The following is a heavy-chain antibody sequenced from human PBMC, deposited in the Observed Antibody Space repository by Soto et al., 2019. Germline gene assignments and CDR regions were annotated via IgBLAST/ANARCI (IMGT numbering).Heavy chain of an antibody. CDR3: ARAPKVSGSSQTRPDF. J-gene: IGHJ4*02. Sequence: SETLSLTCSIYSGSFSGYYWSWIRQPPGQGLECIGEISQSGNTNYSPSLKSRVSISIDTSKKQFSLNLASVSAADTAVYYCARAPKVSGSSQTRPDFWGQGTLVTVSS. CDR1: SGSFSGYY. V-gene: IGHV4-34*01. CDR2: ISQSGNT. D-gene: IGHD6-6*01.